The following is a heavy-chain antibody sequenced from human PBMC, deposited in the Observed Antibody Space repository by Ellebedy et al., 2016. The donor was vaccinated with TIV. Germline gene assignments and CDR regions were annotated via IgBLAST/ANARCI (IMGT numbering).Heavy chain of an antibody. D-gene: IGHD2-15*01. CDR1: GFTFSSYW. CDR3: ARLIGGTCQCAFDI. Sequence: GESLKISCAASGFTFSSYWMSWVRQGPGKGLEWVANINQDGGEKNYVDSVRGRFTISRDNAKNSLYLQMNSLRAEDTAVYYCARLIGGTCQCAFDIWGQGTMVTVSS. J-gene: IGHJ3*02. V-gene: IGHV3-7*01. CDR2: INQDGGEK.